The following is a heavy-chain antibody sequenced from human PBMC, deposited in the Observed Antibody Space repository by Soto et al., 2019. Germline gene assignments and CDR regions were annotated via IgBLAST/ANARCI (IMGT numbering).Heavy chain of an antibody. Sequence: EVQLVESGGDLVQPGGSLRLSCAASEFTFSFYWMTWVRQAPGKGLEWVASIKEDGTEQYYVDSVKGRFTVSRDNAKNSLYLQMNNLRVEDMAVYYCARGRSSAYWGQGTLVTVSS. CDR1: EFTFSFYW. CDR3: ARGRSSAY. J-gene: IGHJ4*02. D-gene: IGHD3-3*01. CDR2: IKEDGTEQ. V-gene: IGHV3-7*01.